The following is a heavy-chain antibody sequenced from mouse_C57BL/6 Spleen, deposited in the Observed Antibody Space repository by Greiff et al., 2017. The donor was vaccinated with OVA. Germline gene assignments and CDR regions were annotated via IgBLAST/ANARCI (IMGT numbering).Heavy chain of an antibody. CDR3: ARGCSGYSFDY. J-gene: IGHJ2*01. D-gene: IGHD3-2*02. Sequence: QVQLQQPGAELVRPGSSVKLSCKASGYTFTSYWMAWVKQRPGQGLEWIGNIYPSDSATHYNQKFKDKATLTVYKSSSTAYMQLSSLTSEDSEVYYNARGCSGYSFDYWGQGTTLTVSS. V-gene: IGHV1-61*01. CDR2: IYPSDSAT. CDR1: GYTFTSYW.